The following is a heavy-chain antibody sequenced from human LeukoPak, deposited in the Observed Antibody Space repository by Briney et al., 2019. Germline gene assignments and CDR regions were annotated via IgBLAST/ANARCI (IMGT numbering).Heavy chain of an antibody. CDR3: ARRATNSRITMVRGVIVAANNHHFDY. V-gene: IGHV4-34*01. Sequence: ASETLSLTCAVYGGSLSGYYWSWIRQPPGKGLEWIGEINHSGSTNYNPSLKSRVTISVDTSKDQFSLKLSSVTAADTAVYYCARRATNSRITMVRGVIVAANNHHFDYWGQGTLVTVSS. J-gene: IGHJ4*02. CDR1: GGSLSGYY. CDR2: INHSGST. D-gene: IGHD3-10*01.